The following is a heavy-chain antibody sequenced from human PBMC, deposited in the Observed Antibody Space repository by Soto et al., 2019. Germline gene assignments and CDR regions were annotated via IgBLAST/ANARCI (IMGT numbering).Heavy chain of an antibody. D-gene: IGHD3-10*01. CDR3: ARDHRTAITMVRGVPSGFDP. CDR2: IIPIFGTA. V-gene: IGHV1-69*13. Sequence: ASVKVSCKASGGTFSSYAISWVRQAPGQGLEWMGGIIPIFGTANYAQKFQGRVTITADESTSTAYMELSSLRSEDTAVYYCARDHRTAITMVRGVPSGFDPWGQGTLVTVSS. J-gene: IGHJ5*02. CDR1: GGTFSSYA.